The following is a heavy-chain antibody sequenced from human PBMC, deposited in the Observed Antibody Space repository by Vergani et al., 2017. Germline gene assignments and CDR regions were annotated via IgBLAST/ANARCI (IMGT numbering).Heavy chain of an antibody. Sequence: QVQLQQWGAGLLKPSETLSLTCAVYGGSFNGYYWSWIRQPPGKGLEWIGEINHSGSTNYKPSLKSRVTIYVDTSKNQFSLKLSSVTAADTAVYYCARVGTLLPNWFDPWGQGTLVTVSS. CDR2: INHSGST. J-gene: IGHJ5*02. CDR1: GGSFNGYY. CDR3: ARVGTLLPNWFDP. D-gene: IGHD2-15*01. V-gene: IGHV4-34*01.